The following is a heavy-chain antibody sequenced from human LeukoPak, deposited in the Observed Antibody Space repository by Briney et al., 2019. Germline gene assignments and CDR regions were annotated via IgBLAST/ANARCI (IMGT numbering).Heavy chain of an antibody. CDR1: GFTFSDAW. CDR2: IKSKTDGGTT. D-gene: IGHD2-21*02. V-gene: IGHV3-15*01. Sequence: GGSLRLSCAASGFTFSDAWVSWVRQAPGMGLEWVGRIKSKTDGGTTDYAAPGKGRFSISRDDSSGTLYLLMNSLKIEDTAVYYCSTSLRGSDCCLDYWGQGTLVAVSS. CDR3: STSLRGSDCCLDY. J-gene: IGHJ4*02.